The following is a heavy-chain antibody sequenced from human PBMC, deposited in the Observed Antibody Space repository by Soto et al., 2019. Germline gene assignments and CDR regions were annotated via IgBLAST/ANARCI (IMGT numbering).Heavy chain of an antibody. J-gene: IGHJ6*02. CDR2: VYYSGNA. CDR1: GGSISSTSHY. Sequence: QLQLQESGPGLVKPSETLSLTCSVSGGSISSTSHYWGWIRQPPGKGLEWIGSVYYSGNAHYNASLVCRVTISVDPAKKPVSLRLTSVTAADTAVYYCARLIYGMDVWGQGTTVTVSS. CDR3: ARLIYGMDV. V-gene: IGHV4-39*01.